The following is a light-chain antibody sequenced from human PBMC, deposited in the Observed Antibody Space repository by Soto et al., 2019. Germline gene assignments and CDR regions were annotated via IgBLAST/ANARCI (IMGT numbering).Light chain of an antibody. CDR2: GVS. V-gene: IGKV2D-29*01. J-gene: IGKJ2*02. CDR3: MQSIELPRN. Sequence: DVVMTQTPLSLSVTPGQPASISCKSTQSLVHTDGETYLYWPLQRSVQPPQLLIYGVSNRFAGVADRFTGSGSGTDFTLTIRRVEAEDVGVYYCMQSIELPRNFGQGTRLEIK. CDR1: QSLVHTDGETY.